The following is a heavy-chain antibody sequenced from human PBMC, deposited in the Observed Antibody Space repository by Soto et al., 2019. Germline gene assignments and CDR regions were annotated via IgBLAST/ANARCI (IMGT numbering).Heavy chain of an antibody. Sequence: GGSLRLSCAASGFTFSTYWMNWVRQAPGKGLEWVANIKQDGGEKYYVDSVKGRFTISRDNAKSSLYLQMNSLRAGDTAVYYCARDRGYCSGGTCYTVLDYWGQGT. V-gene: IGHV3-7*01. CDR3: ARDRGYCSGGTCYTVLDY. J-gene: IGHJ4*02. CDR1: GFTFSTYW. D-gene: IGHD2-15*01. CDR2: IKQDGGEK.